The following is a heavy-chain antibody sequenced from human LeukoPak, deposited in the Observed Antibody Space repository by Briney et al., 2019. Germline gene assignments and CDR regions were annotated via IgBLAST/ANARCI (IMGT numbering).Heavy chain of an antibody. D-gene: IGHD3-22*01. J-gene: IGHJ4*02. V-gene: IGHV3-21*04. Sequence: SGGSLRLSCAASGFTFSSYTMNWVRQAPGKGLEWVSSISSSSSYIDYADSVKGRFTISRDNAKNSLYLQMNSLSAEDTALYYCARGEYNYYDSSAYYYYFDCWGQGTLVTVSS. CDR1: GFTFSSYT. CDR3: ARGEYNYYDSSAYYYYFDC. CDR2: ISSSSSYI.